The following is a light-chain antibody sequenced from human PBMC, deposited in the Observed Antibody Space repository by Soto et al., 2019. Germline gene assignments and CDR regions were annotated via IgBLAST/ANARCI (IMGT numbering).Light chain of an antibody. CDR1: QTVTDN. CDR3: QQANSFPYT. J-gene: IGKJ2*01. V-gene: IGKV3-15*01. Sequence: EIVMTQSPATLSVSPGERATLSCGASQTVTDNLAWYQQKPGQAPRLLIYGASTRATGIPARFSGSGSGTEFSLTISSLQSEDFATYYCQQANSFPYTFGQGTKLEIK. CDR2: GAS.